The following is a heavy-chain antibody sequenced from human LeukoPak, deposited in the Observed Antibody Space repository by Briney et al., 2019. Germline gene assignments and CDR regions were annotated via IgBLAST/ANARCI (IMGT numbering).Heavy chain of an antibody. D-gene: IGHD6-19*01. CDR1: GFTLRSNW. CDR2: IKQDGSHK. Sequence: GGSLRLSCAASGFTLRSNWMSWVRQAPGKGLEWVANIKQDGSHKNYADSVKGRFTISRDNAKNSLYLQMNSLRAEDTAVYYCARDSAGIAVAAGAFDIWGQGTMVTVSS. V-gene: IGHV3-7*01. J-gene: IGHJ3*02. CDR3: ARDSAGIAVAAGAFDI.